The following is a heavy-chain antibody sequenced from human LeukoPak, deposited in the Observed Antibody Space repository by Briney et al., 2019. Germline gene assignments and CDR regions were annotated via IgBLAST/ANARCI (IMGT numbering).Heavy chain of an antibody. J-gene: IGHJ4*02. V-gene: IGHV3-23*01. Sequence: SGSGGSTYYADSVKGRFTISRDNSKNTLYLQMNSLRAEDTAVYYCANLEYYYDSSGYYHEYWGQGTLVTVSS. CDR3: ANLEYYYDSSGYYHEY. CDR2: SGSGGST. D-gene: IGHD3-22*01.